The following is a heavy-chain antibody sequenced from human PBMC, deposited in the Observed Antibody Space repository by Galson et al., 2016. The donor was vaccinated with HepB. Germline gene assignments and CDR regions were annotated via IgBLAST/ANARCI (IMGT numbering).Heavy chain of an antibody. CDR3: ARRRHDGTGHHYLDY. CDR2: INYRANT. D-gene: IGHD3-22*01. CDR1: DASINSGGYY. V-gene: IGHV4-39*01. Sequence: ETLSLTCSVSDASINSGGYYWSWIRQLPVKGLEWIATINYRANTVYNPSLKSRVTISVDTAKNQFSLWLTSVDAADTAIYYCARRRHDGTGHHYLDYWGQGILVTVSS. J-gene: IGHJ4*02.